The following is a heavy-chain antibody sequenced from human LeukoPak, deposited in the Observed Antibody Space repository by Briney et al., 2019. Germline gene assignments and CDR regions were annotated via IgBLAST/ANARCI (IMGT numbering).Heavy chain of an antibody. CDR3: ARVYYDRVGDAFDI. Sequence: GSLRLSCVGSGFTFRSHAMSWVRQAPGKGLEWVSSISSSSSYIYYADSVKGRFTISRDNAKNSLYLQMNSLRAEDTAVYYCARVYYDRVGDAFDIWGQGTMVTVSS. J-gene: IGHJ3*02. CDR1: GFTFRSHA. D-gene: IGHD3-22*01. CDR2: ISSSSSYI. V-gene: IGHV3-21*01.